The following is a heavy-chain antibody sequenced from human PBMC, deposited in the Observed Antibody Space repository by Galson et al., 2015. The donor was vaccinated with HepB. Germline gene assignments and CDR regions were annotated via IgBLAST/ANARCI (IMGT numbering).Heavy chain of an antibody. J-gene: IGHJ3*02. D-gene: IGHD2-2*01. V-gene: IGHV3-30*18. CDR1: GFTFSSYG. CDR2: ISYDGSNK. Sequence: SLRLSCAASGFTFSSYGMHWVRQAPGKGLGWVAVISYDGSNKYYVDSVKGRFTISRDNSKNTLYLQMSSLRAEDTAVYYCAKDRGYQVPLRAFDIWGQGTMVTVSS. CDR3: AKDRGYQVPLRAFDI.